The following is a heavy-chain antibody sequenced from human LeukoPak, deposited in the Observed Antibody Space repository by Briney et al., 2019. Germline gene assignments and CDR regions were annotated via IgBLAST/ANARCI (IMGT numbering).Heavy chain of an antibody. D-gene: IGHD2-2*01. Sequence: SETLSLTCTVSGGSISSYYWSWIRQPAGKGLEWIGRIYTSGSTNYNPSLKSRVTMSVDTSKNQFSLKLRSVTAADTAVYYCARDHIVVVPAALEQGGDNWFDPWGQGTLVTVSS. V-gene: IGHV4-4*07. CDR3: ARDHIVVVPAALEQGGDNWFDP. J-gene: IGHJ5*02. CDR1: GGSISSYY. CDR2: IYTSGST.